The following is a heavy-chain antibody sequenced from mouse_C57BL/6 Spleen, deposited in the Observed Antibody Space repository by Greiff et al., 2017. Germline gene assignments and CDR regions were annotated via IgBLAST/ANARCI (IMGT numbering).Heavy chain of an antibody. D-gene: IGHD2-4*01. CDR2: INPSNGGT. CDR1: GYTFTSYW. V-gene: IGHV1-53*01. J-gene: IGHJ4*01. CDR3: ASGRNDYDYDERDYYAMDY. Sequence: QVQLQQSGTELVKPGASVKLSCKASGYTFTSYWMHWVKQRPGQGLEWIGNINPSNGGTNYNEKFKSKATLTVDKSSSTAYMQLSSLTSEDSAVYYCASGRNDYDYDERDYYAMDYWGQGTSVTVSS.